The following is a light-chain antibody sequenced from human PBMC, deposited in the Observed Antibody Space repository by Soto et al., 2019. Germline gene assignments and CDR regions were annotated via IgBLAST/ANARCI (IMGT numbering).Light chain of an antibody. CDR3: QHYNSYSEA. V-gene: IGKV1-16*01. J-gene: IGKJ1*01. CDR1: LGITDN. CDR2: ATS. Sequence: SASVGDRVTISCRASLGITDNFVWYQQKPGQAPKLLIYATSILEGGLPSRFSGSVSGTDFTLTISSLQPDDFATYYCQHYNSYSEAFGQGTKVDIK.